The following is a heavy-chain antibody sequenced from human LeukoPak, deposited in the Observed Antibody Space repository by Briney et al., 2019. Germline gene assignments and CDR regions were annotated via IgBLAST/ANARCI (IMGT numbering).Heavy chain of an antibody. CDR1: GGTFSSYA. CDR2: IIPIFGTA. Sequence: GASVKVSCRASGGTFSSYAISWVRQAPGQGLEWMGGIIPIFGTADYAQKFQGRDTITADESTSTAYMELNSLRSEDTAVYYCARDPSMIRGENTPYFDYWGQGTLVTVSS. J-gene: IGHJ4*02. D-gene: IGHD3-10*01. V-gene: IGHV1-69*13. CDR3: ARDPSMIRGENTPYFDY.